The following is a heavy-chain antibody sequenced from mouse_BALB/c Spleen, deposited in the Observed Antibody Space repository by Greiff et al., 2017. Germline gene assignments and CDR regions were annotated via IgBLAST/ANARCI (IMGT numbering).Heavy chain of an antibody. CDR3: ARNDGYDGGYAMDY. D-gene: IGHD2-2*01. Sequence: LVKTGASVKISCKASGYSFTGYYMHWVKQSHGKSLEWIGYISCYNGATSYNQKFKGKATFTVDTSSSTSYMQFNSLTSKDSAVYYCARNDGYDGGYAMDYWGQGTSVTVSS. V-gene: IGHV1S34*01. CDR2: ISCYNGAT. J-gene: IGHJ4*01. CDR1: GYSFTGYY.